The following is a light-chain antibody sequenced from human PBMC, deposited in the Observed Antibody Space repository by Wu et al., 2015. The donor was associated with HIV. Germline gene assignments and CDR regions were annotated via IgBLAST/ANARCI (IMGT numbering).Light chain of an antibody. Sequence: EIGLTQSPDTLSVSPGERVTLSCRASQSVRSNVAWYQQKPGQAPRLLIFGASTRAAGVPARFSGSGPGTDFTLTISNVQSEDLALYYCQQYDNWPPFTFGAGTKLNIK. CDR3: QQYDNWPPFT. V-gene: IGKV3-15*01. J-gene: IGKJ3*01. CDR1: QSVRSN. CDR2: GAS.